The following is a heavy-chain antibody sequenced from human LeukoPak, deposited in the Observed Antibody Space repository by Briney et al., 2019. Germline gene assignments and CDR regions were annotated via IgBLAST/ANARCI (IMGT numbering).Heavy chain of an antibody. CDR3: ARAGEEYYNFWSGYYPLNS. J-gene: IGHJ1*01. Sequence: ASVKVSCKASGYTFTSYYMHWVRQAPGQGLEWMGIINPSGGSTSYAQKFQGRVTMTRGTSTSTVYMELSSLRSEDTALYYCARAGEEYYNFWSGYYPLNSWGQGTLVTVSS. D-gene: IGHD3-3*01. CDR1: GYTFTSYY. CDR2: INPSGGST. V-gene: IGHV1-46*01.